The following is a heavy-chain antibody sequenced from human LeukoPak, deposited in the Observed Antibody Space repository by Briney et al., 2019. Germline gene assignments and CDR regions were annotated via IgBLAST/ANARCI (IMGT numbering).Heavy chain of an antibody. CDR2: IKQDGSEK. CDR1: GFTFSSYW. D-gene: IGHD1-26*01. Sequence: GGSLRLSCAASGFTFSSYWMSWVRQAPGKGLEWVANIKQDGSEKYYVDSVKGRFTISRDNAKNSLYLQMNSLRAEDTAVYYCAREAWELPYPHAFDIWGQGTMVTVSS. CDR3: AREAWELPYPHAFDI. V-gene: IGHV3-7*01. J-gene: IGHJ3*02.